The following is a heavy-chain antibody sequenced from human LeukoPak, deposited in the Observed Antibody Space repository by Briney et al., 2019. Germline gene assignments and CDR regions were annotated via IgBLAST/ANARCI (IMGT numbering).Heavy chain of an antibody. Sequence: GESLKISCKGSGYRFTDYWIGWVRQMPGKGLEWMGIIYPGDSDTRYSPSFQGQVTIAADKYINTARLQWSSLKASDTAMYYCARGAAGTTPDYYYFGLDVWGQGTTVRVSS. J-gene: IGHJ6*01. CDR1: GYRFTDYW. V-gene: IGHV5-51*01. CDR2: IYPGDSDT. CDR3: ARGAAGTTPDYYYFGLDV. D-gene: IGHD1-7*01.